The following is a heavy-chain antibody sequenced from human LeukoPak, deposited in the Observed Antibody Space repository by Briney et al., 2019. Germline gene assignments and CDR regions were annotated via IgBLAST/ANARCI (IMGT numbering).Heavy chain of an antibody. V-gene: IGHV4-30-2*01. CDR3: ARGAVVTAPAGFGY. CDR1: GGSISSGGYY. J-gene: IGHJ4*02. D-gene: IGHD2-21*02. CDR2: IYHSGST. Sequence: SETLSLTCTVSGGSISSGGYYWSWIRQPPGKGLEWIGYIYHSGSTYYNPSFKSRVTISVDRSKNQFSLKLSSVTAADTAVYYCARGAVVTAPAGFGYWGQGTLVTVSS.